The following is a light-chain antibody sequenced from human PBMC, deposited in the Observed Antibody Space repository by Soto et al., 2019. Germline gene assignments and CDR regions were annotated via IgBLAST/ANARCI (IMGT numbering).Light chain of an antibody. CDR2: DDS. CDR3: QVWDSHMLHHV. CDR1: NIGTKT. V-gene: IGLV3-21*02. Sequence: YELTQSPSVSVAPGQTARITCAGSNIGTKTVHWFQKRPGQAPVLVVFDDSHRPSGIPERFSGXXXXXXXXLTISRVEAGDEADYYCQVWDSHMLHHVFGSGTKV. J-gene: IGLJ1*01.